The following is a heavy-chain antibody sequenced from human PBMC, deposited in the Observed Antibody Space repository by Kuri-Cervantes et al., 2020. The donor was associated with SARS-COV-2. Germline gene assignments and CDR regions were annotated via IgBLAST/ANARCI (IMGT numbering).Heavy chain of an antibody. CDR2: FYTTERI. Sequence: LSCTVSGASISNGSYYWSWIRQPAGKGLEWIGRFYTTERINYNPSLKSRVTISVDTSKNQFSLRLTSVTAADTAVYYCGRQASDWHIDYWGQGTLVTVSS. CDR1: GASISNGSYY. J-gene: IGHJ4*02. CDR3: GRQASDWHIDY. D-gene: IGHD3-9*01. V-gene: IGHV4-61*02.